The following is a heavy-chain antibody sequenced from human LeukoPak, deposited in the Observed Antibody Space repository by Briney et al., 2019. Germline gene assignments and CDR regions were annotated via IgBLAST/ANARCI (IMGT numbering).Heavy chain of an antibody. CDR3: AKDLLRVFGVVITNSWFDP. V-gene: IGHV3-30*02. D-gene: IGHD3-3*01. J-gene: IGHJ5*02. CDR1: GFTFSSYG. CDR2: IRYDGSNK. Sequence: PGGSLRLSCAASGFTFSSYGMHWVRQAPGKGLEWVAFIRYDGSNKYYADSVKGRFTISRDYSKNQLYLQMNSLSAEYTAVYYCAKDLLRVFGVVITNSWFDPWGQGTLVTVSS.